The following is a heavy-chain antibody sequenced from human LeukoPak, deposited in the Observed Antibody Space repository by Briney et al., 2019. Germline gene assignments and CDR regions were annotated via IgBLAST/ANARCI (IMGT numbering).Heavy chain of an antibody. CDR3: AKATHGDYYYYMDV. D-gene: IGHD3-10*01. CDR1: GFTFSSYA. Sequence: GGSLRLSCAASGFTFSSYAMSWVRQAPGKGLEWVSAISGSGGSTYYADSVKGRFTISRDNSKNTLYLQMNSLRAEDTAVYYCAKATHGDYYYYMDVWGKGTTVTVSS. V-gene: IGHV3-23*01. J-gene: IGHJ6*03. CDR2: ISGSGGST.